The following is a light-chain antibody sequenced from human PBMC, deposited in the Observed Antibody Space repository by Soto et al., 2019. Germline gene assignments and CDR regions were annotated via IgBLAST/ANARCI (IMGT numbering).Light chain of an antibody. V-gene: IGLV1-40*01. Sequence: QSLLTQPPSVSGAPGQRVTISCTGGSSNIGAGYDVHWYQQLPGAAPKLLIFGNSNRRPGVPDRFSGSKSGTSASLAITGLLAEDEADYYCQAYDSSLSGVVFGGGTKLTVL. CDR2: GNS. CDR1: SSNIGAGYD. CDR3: QAYDSSLSGVV. J-gene: IGLJ3*02.